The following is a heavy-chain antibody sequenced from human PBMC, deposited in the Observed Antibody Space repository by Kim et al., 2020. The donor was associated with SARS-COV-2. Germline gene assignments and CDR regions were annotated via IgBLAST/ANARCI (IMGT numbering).Heavy chain of an antibody. CDR1: GGSISSGGYY. CDR3: ARDYGDYYYYGMDV. J-gene: IGHJ6*02. CDR2: IYYSGST. Sequence: SETLSLTCTVSGGSISSGGYYWSWIRQHPGKGLEWIGYIYYSGSTYYNPSLKSRVTISVDTSKNQFSLKLSSVTAADTAVYYCARDYGDYYYYGMDVWGQGTTVTVSS. D-gene: IGHD4-17*01. V-gene: IGHV4-31*03.